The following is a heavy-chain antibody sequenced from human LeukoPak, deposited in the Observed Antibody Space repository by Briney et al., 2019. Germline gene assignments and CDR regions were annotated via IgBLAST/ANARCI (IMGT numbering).Heavy chain of an antibody. D-gene: IGHD4-17*01. V-gene: IGHV3-9*03. CDR1: GFTFDKYD. CDR2: ITWNSGGI. CDR3: TTDQPNYGDYVGYYYGMDV. J-gene: IGHJ6*02. Sequence: GGSLRLSCAASGFTFDKYDMHWVRQAPGKGLEWVSSITWNSGGINYADSVKGRFTISRDNGKNSLYLQMNSLRAEDMALYYCTTDQPNYGDYVGYYYGMDVWGQGTTVTVSS.